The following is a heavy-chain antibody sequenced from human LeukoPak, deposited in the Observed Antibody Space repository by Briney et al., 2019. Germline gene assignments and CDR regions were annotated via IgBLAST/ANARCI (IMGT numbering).Heavy chain of an antibody. J-gene: IGHJ3*02. CDR2: IYYSGST. Sequence: PSETLSLTCTVSGGSISSYYWSWIRQPPGKGLEWIGYIYYSGSTNYNPSLKSRVTISVDTSKNQFSLKLSSVTAADTAVYYCARTLVDINDAFDIWGQGTMVTVSS. D-gene: IGHD3-22*01. CDR1: GGSISSYY. CDR3: ARTLVDINDAFDI. V-gene: IGHV4-59*01.